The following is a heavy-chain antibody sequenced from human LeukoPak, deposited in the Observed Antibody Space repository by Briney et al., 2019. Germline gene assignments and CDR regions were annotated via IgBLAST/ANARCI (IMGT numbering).Heavy chain of an antibody. CDR2: INTNTGNP. CDR1: GYTFTSYA. CDR3: ARGPMLHYDFWSGYYGGGGRYFDY. J-gene: IGHJ4*02. Sequence: GASVKVSCKASGYTFTSYAMNWVRQAPGQGLEWMGWINTNTGNPTYAQGFTGRFVFSLDTSVSTAYLQISSLKAEDTAVYYCARGPMLHYDFWSGYYGGGGRYFDYWGQGTLVTVSS. D-gene: IGHD3-3*01. V-gene: IGHV7-4-1*02.